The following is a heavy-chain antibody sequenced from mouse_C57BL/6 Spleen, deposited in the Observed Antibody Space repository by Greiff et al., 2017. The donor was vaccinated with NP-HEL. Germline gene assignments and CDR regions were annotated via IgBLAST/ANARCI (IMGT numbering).Heavy chain of an antibody. V-gene: IGHV3-6*01. D-gene: IGHD1-1*01. CDR1: GYSITSGYY. CDR2: ISYDGSN. Sequence: ESGPGLVKPSQSLSLTCSVTGYSITSGYYWNWIRQFPGNKLEWMGYISYDGSNNYNPSLKNRISITRDTSKNQFFLKLNSVTTEDTATYYWARTLGGSSPWYFDVWGTGTTVTVSS. CDR3: ARTLGGSSPWYFDV. J-gene: IGHJ1*03.